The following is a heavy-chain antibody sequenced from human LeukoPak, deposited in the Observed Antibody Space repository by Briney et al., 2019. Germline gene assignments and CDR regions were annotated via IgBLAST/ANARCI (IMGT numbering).Heavy chain of an antibody. V-gene: IGHV3-33*06. J-gene: IGHJ4*02. CDR3: AKELQAGWYYFDY. D-gene: IGHD6-19*01. CDR1: GFTFSSYD. CDR2: IWYDGSNK. Sequence: GGSLRLSCAASGFTFSSYDMHWVRQAPGKGLEWVAVIWYDGSNKYYADSVKGRFTISRDNSKNTLYLQMNSLRAEDTAVYYCAKELQAGWYYFDYWGQGTLVTVSS.